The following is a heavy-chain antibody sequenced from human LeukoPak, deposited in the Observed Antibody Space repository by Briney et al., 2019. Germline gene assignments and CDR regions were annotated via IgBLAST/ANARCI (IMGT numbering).Heavy chain of an antibody. J-gene: IGHJ5*02. Sequence: GESLKISCQGSGYSFTSYWIGWVRQMPGKGLEWMGIIYPGDSDTRYSPSFQGQVTISADKSISTAYLQWSSLKASDTAMYYCARTDRCWCCNFHPVGPWGQGTLVTVSS. V-gene: IGHV5-51*01. CDR1: GYSFTSYW. CDR2: IYPGDSDT. D-gene: IGHD2-8*02. CDR3: ARTDRCWCCNFHPVGP.